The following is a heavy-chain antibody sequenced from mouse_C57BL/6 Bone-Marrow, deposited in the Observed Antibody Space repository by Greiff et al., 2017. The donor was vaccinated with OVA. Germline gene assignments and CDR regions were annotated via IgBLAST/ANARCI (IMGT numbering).Heavy chain of an antibody. D-gene: IGHD1-1*01. CDR3: ARNDGSSLDY. V-gene: IGHV5-9*01. J-gene: IGHJ2*01. CDR1: GFTFSSYT. Sequence: EVKLMESGGGLVKPGGSLKLSCAASGFTFSSYTMSWVRQTPEKRLEWVATISGGGGNTYYPDSVKGRFTISRDKAKNTLYLQMSSLRSEDTALYYCARNDGSSLDYWGQGTTLTVSS. CDR2: ISGGGGNT.